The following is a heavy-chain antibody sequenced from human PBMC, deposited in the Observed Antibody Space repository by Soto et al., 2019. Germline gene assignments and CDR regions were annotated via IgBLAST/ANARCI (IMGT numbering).Heavy chain of an antibody. V-gene: IGHV1-18*01. CDR3: ARVGAYHSGGTGYLDYFDY. Sequence: QVQLVQSGAEVKKPGASLQVSCRASGYTFTSYGIAWVRQAPGQGLEWLGWINIHKGNANFAQKVQGRVTMTKDTTTSTAYMELTSLTSDDTAVYYCARVGAYHSGGTGYLDYFDYWGQGTLVIVSS. CDR2: INIHKGNA. CDR1: GYTFTSYG. J-gene: IGHJ4*02. D-gene: IGHD3-22*01.